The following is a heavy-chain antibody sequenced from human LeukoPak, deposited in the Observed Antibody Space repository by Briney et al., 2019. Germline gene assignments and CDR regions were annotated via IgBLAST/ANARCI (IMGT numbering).Heavy chain of an antibody. D-gene: IGHD2-8*01. V-gene: IGHV3-53*01. CDR1: GFTVSSTY. Sequence: GGSLRLSCAASGFTVSSTYMSWVRQAPGKGLEGVSIIYSAGSTYYADSVKGRFTISRDNSKNTLYLQMNSLRAEDTAVYYCAKGHCTNGICWLGWGQGTLVTVSS. CDR2: IYSAGST. J-gene: IGHJ1*01. CDR3: AKGHCTNGICWLG.